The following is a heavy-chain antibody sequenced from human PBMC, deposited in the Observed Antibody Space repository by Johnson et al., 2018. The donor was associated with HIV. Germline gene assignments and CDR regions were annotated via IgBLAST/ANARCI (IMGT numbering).Heavy chain of an antibody. V-gene: IGHV3-43D*03. D-gene: IGHD6-13*01. Sequence: VQLVESGGSVVRPGESLRLSCAASGFTFDDYAMHWVRQAPGKGLEWVSLISWDGGSTYYADSVKGRFTISRDNSKNSLYLQMNSLRAEDTALYYCANGRGSSWTPYDAFDIWGQGTMVTVSS. CDR1: GFTFDDYA. J-gene: IGHJ3*02. CDR2: ISWDGGST. CDR3: ANGRGSSWTPYDAFDI.